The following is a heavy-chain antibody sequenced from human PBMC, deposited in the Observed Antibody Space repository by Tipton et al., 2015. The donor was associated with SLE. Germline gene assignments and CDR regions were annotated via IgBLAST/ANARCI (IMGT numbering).Heavy chain of an antibody. Sequence: TLSLTCAVSGASITSSDWWSWVRQPPGKGLEYIGEIHHGGSTNYKSSLRGRVTISVDKSKNQFSLKLTSVTAADTAVYYCARWIPLTGINVWGQGATVTVSS. V-gene: IGHV4-4*02. CDR1: GASITSSDW. CDR3: ARWIPLTGINV. D-gene: IGHD5-18*01. CDR2: IHHGGST. J-gene: IGHJ6*02.